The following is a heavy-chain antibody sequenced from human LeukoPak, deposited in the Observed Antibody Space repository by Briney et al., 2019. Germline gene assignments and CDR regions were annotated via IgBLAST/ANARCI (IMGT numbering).Heavy chain of an antibody. CDR2: TYYRSKWYS. J-gene: IGHJ6*03. D-gene: IGHD2/OR15-2a*01. V-gene: IGHV6-1*01. CDR3: ARVVSYYYYMDV. CDR1: GDSVFSNSAA. Sequence: SLTLSLTCGISGDSVFSNSAAWNWIRQSPSRGLEWLGRTYYRSKWYSDYAVSVKSRITINPDTSKNQFSLQLNSVTPEDTAVYYCARVVSYYYYMDVWGKGTTVTVSS.